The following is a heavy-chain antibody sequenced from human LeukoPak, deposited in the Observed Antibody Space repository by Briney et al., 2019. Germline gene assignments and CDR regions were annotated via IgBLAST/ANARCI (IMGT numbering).Heavy chain of an antibody. CDR2: INHRGST. V-gene: IGHV4-34*01. D-gene: IGHD3-10*02. CDR1: GGSFSGYY. J-gene: IGHJ3*02. CDR3: RGYYVTDAFDI. Sequence: SETLSLTCVVYGGSFSGYYWSWIRQSPGKGLEWIGEINHRGSTNYNPSLKRRVTISLDTSKNQFSLKLSSVTAADTAVYYCRGYYVTDAFDIWGQGTMVTVSS.